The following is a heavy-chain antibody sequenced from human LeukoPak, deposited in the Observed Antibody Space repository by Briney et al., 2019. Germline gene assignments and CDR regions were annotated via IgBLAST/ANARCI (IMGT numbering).Heavy chain of an antibody. CDR3: AKADYYGSGDSDY. Sequence: QTGGSLRLSCAASGFIVSSKYMSWVRQAPGKGLEWVSVIYSGGSTHYADSVKGRFTISRDNSKNMLYLQMNSLRAEGTAVYYCAKADYYGSGDSDYWGQGTLVTVSS. V-gene: IGHV3-66*01. D-gene: IGHD3-10*01. CDR1: GFIVSSKY. CDR2: IYSGGST. J-gene: IGHJ4*02.